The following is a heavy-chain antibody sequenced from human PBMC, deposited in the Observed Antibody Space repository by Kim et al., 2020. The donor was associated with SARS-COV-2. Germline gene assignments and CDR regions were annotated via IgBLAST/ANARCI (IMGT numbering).Heavy chain of an antibody. J-gene: IGHJ4*02. CDR3: ATISSSRNIPFDY. Sequence: ASVKVSCKASGYTFTSYAMHWVRQAAGQRLEWMGWINAGNGNTKYSQKFQGRVTITRDTSASTAYMELSSLRSEDTAVYYCATISSSRNIPFDYWGQGTLVTVSS. D-gene: IGHD6-13*01. CDR1: GYTFTSYA. V-gene: IGHV1-3*01. CDR2: INAGNGNT.